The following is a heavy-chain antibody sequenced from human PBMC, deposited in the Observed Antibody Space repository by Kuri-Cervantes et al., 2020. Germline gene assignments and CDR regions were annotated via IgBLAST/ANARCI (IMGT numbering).Heavy chain of an antibody. D-gene: IGHD3-16*01. V-gene: IGHV2-5*02. CDR1: GFALRTSGVG. J-gene: IGHJ4*02. CDR3: AHSWGRPYDY. Sequence: SGPTLANPTQTLTLTCTSSGFALRTSGVGVAWIRQPPGKAMEWLSLIYWDDDKNYSTSQKSRLTITKDTSTNQVVLTMSNMAPADTATYYCAHSWGRPYDYWGQGILVTVSS. CDR2: IYWDDDK.